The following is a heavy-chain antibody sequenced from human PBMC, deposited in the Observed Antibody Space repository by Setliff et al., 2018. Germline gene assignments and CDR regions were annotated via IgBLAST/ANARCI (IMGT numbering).Heavy chain of an antibody. CDR2: INHSGST. D-gene: IGHD2-15*01. Sequence: SETLSLTCAVYGGSFSGYYWSWIRQPPGKGLEWIGEINHSGSTNYNTSLKSRVTISVDTSKNQFSLKLRSVTAAVMAVYYCARGRRRTVVTRGWYFDYLGPGTLLTVSS. J-gene: IGHJ4*02. CDR3: ARGRRRTVVTRGWYFDY. V-gene: IGHV4-34*01. CDR1: GGSFSGYY.